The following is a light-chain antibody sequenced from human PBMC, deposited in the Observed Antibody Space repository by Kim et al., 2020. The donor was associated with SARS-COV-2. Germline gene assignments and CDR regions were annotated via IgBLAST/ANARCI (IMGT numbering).Light chain of an antibody. CDR1: ESLSSRN. CDR2: GAS. V-gene: IGKV3-20*01. J-gene: IGKJ2*01. Sequence: LAPGARGTRSCRASESLSSRNLAWYQQKPGQAPRLLIYGASSRATGIPDRFSGSGSGTDFTLTISRLEPEDFAVYYCQQYGGSPTFGQGTKLEI. CDR3: QQYGGSPT.